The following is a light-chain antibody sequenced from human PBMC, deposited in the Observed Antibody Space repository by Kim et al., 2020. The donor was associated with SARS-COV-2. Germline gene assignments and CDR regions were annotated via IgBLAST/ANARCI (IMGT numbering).Light chain of an antibody. Sequence: SYELTQPLSVSVALGQTANVTCGGSNIGSKNVHWYQQNPGQAPVLVIYRDTNRPSGIPDRFSGSNSGNTATLTISRAQAGDEADYYCQVWDTTSDVVFGGGTTLTVL. CDR2: RDT. V-gene: IGLV3-9*01. J-gene: IGLJ2*01. CDR1: NIGSKN. CDR3: QVWDTTSDVV.